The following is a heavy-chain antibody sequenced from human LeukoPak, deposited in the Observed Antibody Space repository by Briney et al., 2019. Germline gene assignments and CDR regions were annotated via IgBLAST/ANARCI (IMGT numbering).Heavy chain of an antibody. CDR2: IDPSESYT. V-gene: IGHV5-10-1*01. D-gene: IGHD2-15*01. CDR3: ARLALPCSGGSCYYYGMDV. CDR1: GSSFTSYW. J-gene: IGHJ6*04. Sequence: GASLLISRKGAGSSFTSYWISWVRQLPGKGLEWMGRIDPSESYTNYSPSFQGHVTISADKSISTAYLQWSSLKASDTAMYYCARLALPCSGGSCYYYGMDVWGKGTTVTVSS.